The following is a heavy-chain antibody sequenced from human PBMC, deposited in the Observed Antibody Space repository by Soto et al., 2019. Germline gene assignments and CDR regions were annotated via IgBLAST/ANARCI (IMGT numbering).Heavy chain of an antibody. CDR1: GFTFSDYY. CDR2: ISSSGSTI. D-gene: IGHD6-13*01. CDR3: AKDLLSSPVDY. J-gene: IGHJ4*02. Sequence: GGSLRLSCAASGFTFSDYYMSWIRQAPGKGLEWVSYISSSGSTIYYADSVKGRFTISRDNAKNSLYLQMNSLRAEDTAVYYCAKDLLSSPVDYWGQGTLVTVSS. V-gene: IGHV3-11*01.